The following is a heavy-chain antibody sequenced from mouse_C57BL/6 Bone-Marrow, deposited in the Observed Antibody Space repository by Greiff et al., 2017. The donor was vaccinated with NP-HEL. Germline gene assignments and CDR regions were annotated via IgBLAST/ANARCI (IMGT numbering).Heavy chain of an antibody. D-gene: IGHD1-1*01. CDR2: IDPSDSYT. V-gene: IGHV1-59*01. J-gene: IGHJ2*01. CDR1: GYTFTSYW. CDR3: AREGGRDYYYDYFDY. Sequence: VQLQQPGAELVRPGTSVKLSCKASGYTFTSYWMHWVKQRPGQGLEWIGVIDPSDSYTNYNQKFKGKATLTVDTSSSTAYMQLSSLTSEDSAVYYCAREGGRDYYYDYFDYWGQGTTLTVSS.